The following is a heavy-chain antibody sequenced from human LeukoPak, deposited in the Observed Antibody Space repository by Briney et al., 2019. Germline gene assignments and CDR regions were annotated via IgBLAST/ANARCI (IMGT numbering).Heavy chain of an antibody. D-gene: IGHD6-6*01. Sequence: GGSLRLSCAASGFTFSSYSMNWVRQAPGEGLGWVSSISSGSSYLYYADSMKGRFTISRDNAKNSLYLQMNSLRAEDTAVYYCAGDHLTYSSSSDFDYWGQGTLVTVSS. V-gene: IGHV3-21*01. CDR2: ISSGSSYL. CDR3: AGDHLTYSSSSDFDY. CDR1: GFTFSSYS. J-gene: IGHJ4*02.